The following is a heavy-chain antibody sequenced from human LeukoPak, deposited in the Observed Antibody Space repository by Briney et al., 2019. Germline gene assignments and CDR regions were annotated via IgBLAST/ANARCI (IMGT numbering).Heavy chain of an antibody. CDR1: GFTFSSYV. Sequence: PGGSLRLSCSASGFTFSSYVMPWVRQAPGQGLEWVSAISGSGDDTYYADSVKGRFTISRDNSKNTLYLQMNSLRAEDTAVYYCAKKEAMIRGVPYYYDFWGQGTLVTVSS. CDR2: ISGSGDDT. CDR3: AKKEAMIRGVPYYYDF. J-gene: IGHJ4*02. V-gene: IGHV3-23*01. D-gene: IGHD3-10*01.